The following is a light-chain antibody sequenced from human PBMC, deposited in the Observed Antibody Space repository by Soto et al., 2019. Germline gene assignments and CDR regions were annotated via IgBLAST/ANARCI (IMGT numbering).Light chain of an antibody. CDR3: QSYDFSMSGSV. Sequence: QAVVTQPPSVSGATGQRVTISCTGSSSNIGAGYDVHWYQQLPGTAPKLLIYGNSNRPSGVPDRFSGSKSGTSASLAITGLQAEDEADYYSQSYDFSMSGSVFGTGTKVTVL. J-gene: IGLJ1*01. CDR1: SSNIGAGYD. CDR2: GNS. V-gene: IGLV1-40*01.